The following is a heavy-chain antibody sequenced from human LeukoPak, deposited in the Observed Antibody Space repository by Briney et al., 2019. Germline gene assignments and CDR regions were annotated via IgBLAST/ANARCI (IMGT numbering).Heavy chain of an antibody. CDR1: GLTFSRCA. V-gene: IGHV3-23*01. CDR2: IGGSGDST. CDR3: AARPPIVVGGPFDY. J-gene: IGHJ4*02. Sequence: GGSLRLSCAASGLTFSRCAMGWVRLAPGKGLEWVSTIGGSGDSTYYAGSVKGRFTISRDHSKNTLYLQMNSLRAEDTAVYYCAARPPIVVGGPFDYWGQGILVTVSS. D-gene: IGHD2-2*01.